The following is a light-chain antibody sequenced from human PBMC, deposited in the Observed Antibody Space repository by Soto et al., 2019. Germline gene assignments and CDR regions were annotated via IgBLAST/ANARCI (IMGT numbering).Light chain of an antibody. V-gene: IGKV1-5*03. CDR2: KAC. CDR3: QQYNSYSGT. Sequence: DIQMTQSPSTLSASVGDRVTITCRASQSISSWLAWYQQKPGKAPKLLIYKACSLESGVPSRFSGSGSGTEFTLTISSLQPDDFATYYCQQYNSYSGTFGQGTKVEIK. J-gene: IGKJ1*01. CDR1: QSISSW.